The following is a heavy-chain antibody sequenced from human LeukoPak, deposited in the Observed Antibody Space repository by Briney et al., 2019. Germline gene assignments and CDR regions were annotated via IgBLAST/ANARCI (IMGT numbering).Heavy chain of an antibody. CDR1: GFTFSSYS. Sequence: LGGSLRLSCAASGFTFSSYSMNWVRQAPGKGLEWVSSIRSSSSYIYYADSVKGRFTISRDNAKNSLYLQMNSLRAEDTAVYYCARGITMIVVVMPDYWGQGTLVTVSS. V-gene: IGHV3-21*01. J-gene: IGHJ4*02. CDR3: ARGITMIVVVMPDY. D-gene: IGHD3-22*01. CDR2: IRSSSSYI.